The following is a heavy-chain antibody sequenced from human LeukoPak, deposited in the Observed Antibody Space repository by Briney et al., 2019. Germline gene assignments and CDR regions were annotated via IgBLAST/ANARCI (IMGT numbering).Heavy chain of an antibody. CDR2: ISAYNGNT. CDR3: ARGPEITWIQLWYTDY. D-gene: IGHD5-18*01. V-gene: IGHV1-18*01. J-gene: IGHJ4*02. CDR1: GYTFTSYG. Sequence: ASVKVSCKASGYTFTSYGISWVRQAPGQGLEWMGWISAYNGNTNYAQKLQGRVTMTRNTSISTAYMELSSLRSEDTAVYYCARGPEITWIQLWYTDYWGQGTLVTVSS.